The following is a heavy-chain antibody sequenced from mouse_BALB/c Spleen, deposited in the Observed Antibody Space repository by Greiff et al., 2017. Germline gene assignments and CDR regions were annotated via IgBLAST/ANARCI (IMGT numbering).Heavy chain of an antibody. CDR3: ARHQGYSGFAY. J-gene: IGHJ3*01. CDR1: GFTFSSYG. D-gene: IGHD2-3*01. CDR2: ISSGGSYT. Sequence: EVKLMESGGDLVKPGGSLKLSCAASGFTFSSYGMSWVRQTPDKRLEWVATISSGGSYTYYPDSVKGRFTISRDNAKNTLYLQMSSLKSEDTAMYYCARHQGYSGFAYWGQGTLVTVSA. V-gene: IGHV5-6*01.